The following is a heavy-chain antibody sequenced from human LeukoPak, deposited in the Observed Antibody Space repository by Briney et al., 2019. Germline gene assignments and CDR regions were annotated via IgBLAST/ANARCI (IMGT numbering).Heavy chain of an antibody. CDR1: GFTFSSYG. D-gene: IGHD3-22*01. J-gene: IGHJ4*02. CDR3: ARSPSLSYDSFGGYFDY. Sequence: GGSLRLSCAASGFTFSSYGMSWVRQAPGKGLEWVSAISGSGGSTYYADSVKGRFTISRDNAKNTLYLQMNSLRAEDTAVYYCARSPSLSYDSFGGYFDYWGQGTLVTVSS. CDR2: ISGSGGST. V-gene: IGHV3-23*01.